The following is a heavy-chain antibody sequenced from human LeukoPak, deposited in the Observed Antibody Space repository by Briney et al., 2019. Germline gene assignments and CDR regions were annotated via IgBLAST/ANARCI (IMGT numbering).Heavy chain of an antibody. D-gene: IGHD6-19*01. CDR1: GFTFSRYA. V-gene: IGHV3-74*01. J-gene: IGHJ1*01. CDR2: INGAGSST. Sequence: GGSLRLSCAASGFTFSRYAMHWVRQAPGKGLVLVSRINGAGSSTSYADSVKGRFTVSRDNAKNTLNLQMNSLRAEDTAVYYCARDLFFSDAGYSSGWRAEYFHHWGQGTLVTVSS. CDR3: ARDLFFSDAGYSSGWRAEYFHH.